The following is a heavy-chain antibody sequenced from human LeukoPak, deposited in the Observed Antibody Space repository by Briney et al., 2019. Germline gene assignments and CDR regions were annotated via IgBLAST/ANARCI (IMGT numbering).Heavy chain of an antibody. CDR2: ISYDGSNK. CDR3: ARDGYCSGGSCYLDY. Sequence: GRSLRLSCAASGFTFSSYAMHWVRQAPGKGLEWVAVISYDGSNKYSADSVKGRFTISRDNSKNTLYLQMNSLRAEDTAVYYCARDGYCSGGSCYLDYWGQGTLVTVSS. CDR1: GFTFSSYA. V-gene: IGHV3-30*04. D-gene: IGHD2-15*01. J-gene: IGHJ4*02.